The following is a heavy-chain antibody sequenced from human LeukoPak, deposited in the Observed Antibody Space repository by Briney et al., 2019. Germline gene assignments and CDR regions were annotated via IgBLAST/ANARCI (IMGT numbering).Heavy chain of an antibody. CDR2: IYYSGST. Sequence: PSETLSLTCTVSGGSISSYYWSWIRQPPGKGLEWIGNIYYSGSTNYNPSLKSRVTISVDASKNQFSLKLSSVTAADTAVYYCTRGSIAYYYMDVWGKGTTVTISS. D-gene: IGHD3-22*01. J-gene: IGHJ6*03. V-gene: IGHV4-59*01. CDR3: TRGSIAYYYMDV. CDR1: GGSISSYY.